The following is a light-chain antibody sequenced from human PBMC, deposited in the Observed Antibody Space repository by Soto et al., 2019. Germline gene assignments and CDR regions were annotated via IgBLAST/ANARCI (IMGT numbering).Light chain of an antibody. J-gene: IGKJ4*01. CDR3: QHPPTS. CDR1: QSVSTD. V-gene: IGKV3-11*01. Sequence: ALAQSPVALSLSPGERATLSCRASQSVSTDLAWYQQKPGQAPRLLIYDAYNRATGIPVRFAGSGSGTDFALTISSLEPEDFVLYYCQHPPTSFGGGTKVDIK. CDR2: DAY.